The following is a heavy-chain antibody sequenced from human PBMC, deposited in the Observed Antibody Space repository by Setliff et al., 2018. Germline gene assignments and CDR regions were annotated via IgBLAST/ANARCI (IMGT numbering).Heavy chain of an antibody. D-gene: IGHD6-6*01. Sequence: SVKVSCKASGATFSSYGISWVRQAPGQGLEWMGGTIPMFGTTEYAPKFQGRLTIITDESTNTAFMQLSSLRSDDTAVYYCVREGVDRRSSTDYRYYMDVWGKGTTVTVSS. V-gene: IGHV1-69*05. CDR3: VREGVDRRSSTDYRYYMDV. CDR1: GATFSSYG. CDR2: TIPMFGTT. J-gene: IGHJ6*03.